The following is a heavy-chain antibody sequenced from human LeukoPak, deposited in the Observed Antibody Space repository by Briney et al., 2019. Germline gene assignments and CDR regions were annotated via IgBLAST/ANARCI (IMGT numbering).Heavy chain of an antibody. Sequence: GGSLRLSCAASGFTFSSYAMSWVRQAPGKGLEWVAVIPYDGSNKYYADSVKGRFTISRDNSKNTLYLQMNSLRAEDTAVYYCARGGEQWLGFCAYWGQGTLVTVSS. V-gene: IGHV3-30-3*01. J-gene: IGHJ4*02. CDR2: IPYDGSNK. D-gene: IGHD6-19*01. CDR1: GFTFSSYA. CDR3: ARGGEQWLGFCAY.